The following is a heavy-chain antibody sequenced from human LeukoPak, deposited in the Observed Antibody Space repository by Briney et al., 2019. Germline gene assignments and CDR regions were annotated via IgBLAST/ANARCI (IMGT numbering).Heavy chain of an antibody. Sequence: ASVKVSRKASGGTFSSYAISWVRQAPGQGLEWMGGIIPIFGTANHAQKFQGRVTITADESTSTAYMELSSLRSEDTAVYYCAKVGATIKPTFDPWGQGTLVTVSS. J-gene: IGHJ5*02. CDR1: GGTFSSYA. D-gene: IGHD1-26*01. CDR2: IIPIFGTA. V-gene: IGHV1-69*01. CDR3: AKVGATIKPTFDP.